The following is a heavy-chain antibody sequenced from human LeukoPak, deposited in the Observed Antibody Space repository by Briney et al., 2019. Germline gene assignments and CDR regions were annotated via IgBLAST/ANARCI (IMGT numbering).Heavy chain of an antibody. Sequence: GSLRLSCAASGFTFRNYGIHWVRQAPGKGLEWVAFIRYDGSNEYYADSVKGRFTISRDNSKNTLYLQMNSLRAEDTAVYYCAKESTRGYSYGYQDAFDIWGQGTMVTVSS. D-gene: IGHD5-18*01. J-gene: IGHJ3*02. CDR3: AKESTRGYSYGYQDAFDI. CDR2: IRYDGSNE. CDR1: GFTFRNYG. V-gene: IGHV3-30*02.